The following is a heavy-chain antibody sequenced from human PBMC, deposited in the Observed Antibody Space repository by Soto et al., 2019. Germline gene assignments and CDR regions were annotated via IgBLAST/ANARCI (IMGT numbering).Heavy chain of an antibody. CDR2: IIKDGNQK. CDR1: GFTFSSYW. D-gene: IGHD3-10*01. V-gene: IGHV3-7*04. J-gene: IGHJ3*02. CDR3: ARDATSSVDDGSGKYFFYDVFDI. Sequence: QVVESGGGLVQPGGSLRLSCAASGFTFSSYWMTWVRKAPGKGLEWVANIIKDGNQKNYVDTVKGRFTVSRDNAKKSLYLEMSSLRVEDTAVYYCARDATSSVDDGSGKYFFYDVFDIWGQGARVTVSS.